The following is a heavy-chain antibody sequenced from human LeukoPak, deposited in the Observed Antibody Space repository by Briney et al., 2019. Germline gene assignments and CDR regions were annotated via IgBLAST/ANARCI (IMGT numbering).Heavy chain of an antibody. J-gene: IGHJ4*02. D-gene: IGHD6-13*01. CDR1: GFTFDDYG. Sequence: PGGSLRLSCAASGFTFDDYGMSWVRQAPGKGLEWVSGINWNGGSTGYADSVKGRFTISRDNAKNSLYLQMNSLRAEDTAVYYCARPYSSSWYEFWAYGGKGTMVTVS. V-gene: IGHV3-20*04. CDR2: INWNGGST. CDR3: ARPYSSSWYEFWAY.